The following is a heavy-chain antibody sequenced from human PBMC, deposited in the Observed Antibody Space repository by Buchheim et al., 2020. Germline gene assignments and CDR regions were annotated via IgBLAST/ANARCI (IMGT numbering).Heavy chain of an antibody. CDR1: GFTFSYYW. CDR3: ARGGSGTAFDY. Sequence: EVQLVESEGGLVQPGGSLRLSCVASGFTFSYYWMHWVRQAPGKGLVWVSHIHGDGRSTTYADSVKGRFTISRDNAKKTLYLQMNSLRVEDTAVYYCARGGSGTAFDYWGQGTL. V-gene: IGHV3-74*01. D-gene: IGHD3-10*01. CDR2: IHGDGRST. J-gene: IGHJ4*02.